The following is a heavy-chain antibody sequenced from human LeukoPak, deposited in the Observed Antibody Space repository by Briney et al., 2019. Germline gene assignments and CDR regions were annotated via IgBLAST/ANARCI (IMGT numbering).Heavy chain of an antibody. CDR3: ARGENAGSYFSYFDS. CDR1: GGSFSGHY. Sequence: SETLSLTCAVCGGSFSGHYWTWIRQPPGKGLEWIGEIDHTGRSTYNPSLTSRVTISKDSSKNQFSLSLGSVIAADTAVYFCARGENAGSYFSYFDSWAQGTPVTVSS. J-gene: IGHJ5*01. V-gene: IGHV4-34*01. D-gene: IGHD3-10*01. CDR2: IDHTGRS.